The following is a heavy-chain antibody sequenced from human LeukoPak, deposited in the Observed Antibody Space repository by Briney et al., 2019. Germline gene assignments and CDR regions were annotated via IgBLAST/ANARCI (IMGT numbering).Heavy chain of an antibody. CDR1: GFTFSSYW. D-gene: IGHD1-26*01. CDR3: ARDDSGSYSTYYYYYMDV. Sequence: GGSLRLSCAASGFTFSSYWMSWVRQAPGKGLEWVANIKQDGSGKYYVDSVKGRFTISRDNAKNSLYLQMNSLRAEDTAVYCCARDDSGSYSTYYYYYMDVWGKGTTVTVSS. J-gene: IGHJ6*03. V-gene: IGHV3-7*01. CDR2: IKQDGSGK.